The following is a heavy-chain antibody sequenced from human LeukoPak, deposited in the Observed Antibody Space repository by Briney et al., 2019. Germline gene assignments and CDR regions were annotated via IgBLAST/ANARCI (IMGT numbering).Heavy chain of an antibody. CDR3: ARVELDHSRSYERDFDY. CDR1: GFTFSSYE. D-gene: IGHD3-10*01. V-gene: IGHV3-48*03. J-gene: IGHJ4*02. Sequence: GGSLRLSCAASGFTFSSYEMNWVRQAPGKGLEWLSHIRRSGSTIYYADSVKGRFTISRDNAKNSLYLQMNSLTSEDTAVYYCARVELDHSRSYERDFDYWGQGTLVTVSS. CDR2: IRRSGSTI.